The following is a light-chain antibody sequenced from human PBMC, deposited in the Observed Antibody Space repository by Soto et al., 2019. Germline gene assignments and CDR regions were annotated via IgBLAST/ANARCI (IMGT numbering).Light chain of an antibody. V-gene: IGLV4-69*01. CDR2: LNSDGSH. Sequence: QPVLTQSPSASASLGASVKLTCTLDSGHNNYAIAWHQQQPGKGPRYLMKLNSDGSHNKGDGIPDRFSGSSSGAERYLIISSLQSEDEADYYCQTWGTGIPFGGGTQLTVL. CDR1: SGHNNYA. CDR3: QTWGTGIP. J-gene: IGLJ7*01.